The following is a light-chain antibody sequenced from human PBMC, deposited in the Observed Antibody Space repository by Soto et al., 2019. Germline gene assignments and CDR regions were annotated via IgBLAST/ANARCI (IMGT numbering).Light chain of an antibody. CDR2: VKSDGSH. J-gene: IGLJ2*01. CDR1: SGHSDYA. CDR3: QTWGTGIQV. V-gene: IGLV4-69*01. Sequence: QLVLTQSPSASAALGASVKLTCTLSSGHSDYAIAWHQQQPEKGPRYLMKVKSDGSHSKGDGIPDRFSGSSSGAERYLMISSLQSEDEADDYGQTWGTGIQVFGGGTKLTVL.